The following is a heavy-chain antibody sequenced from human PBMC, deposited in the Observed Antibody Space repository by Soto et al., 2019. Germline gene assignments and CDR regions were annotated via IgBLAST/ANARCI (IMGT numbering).Heavy chain of an antibody. Sequence: SETLSLTCTVSGGSISSSSYYWGWIRQPPGKGLEWIGSIYYSGSTYYNPSLKSRVTISVDTSKNQFSLKLSSVTAADTAVYYCARHWGYSGYDPDFDYWGQGTLVTVSS. CDR2: IYYSGST. CDR3: ARHWGYSGYDPDFDY. J-gene: IGHJ4*02. CDR1: GGSISSSSYY. D-gene: IGHD5-12*01. V-gene: IGHV4-39*01.